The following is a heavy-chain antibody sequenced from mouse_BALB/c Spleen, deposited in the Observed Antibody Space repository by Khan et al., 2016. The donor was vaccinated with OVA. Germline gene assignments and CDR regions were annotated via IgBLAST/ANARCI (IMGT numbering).Heavy chain of an antibody. CDR1: GYTLTDYG. CDR2: INTYTGEP. CDR3: SRSQGNYLFAY. D-gene: IGHD2-1*01. V-gene: IGHV9-3-1*01. J-gene: IGHJ3*01. Sequence: QIQLVQSGPELKKPGETVKISCKASGYTLTDYGMNWVKQAPGKGLKWMGWINTYTGEPTFADDFKERFAFSLATSASTASLEIINLKNEDTATYFCSRSQGNYLFAYWGQGTLVAVSA.